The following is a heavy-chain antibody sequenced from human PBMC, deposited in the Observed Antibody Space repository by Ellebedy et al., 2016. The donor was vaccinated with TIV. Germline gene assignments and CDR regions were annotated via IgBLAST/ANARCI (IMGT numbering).Heavy chain of an antibody. CDR1: GFTFSDYY. Sequence: GESLKISCAASGFTFSDYYMSWIRQAPGKGLEWVAVIAYDGIEKYDSDSVKGRFTISRDNSKNTLYLQMNNLRPEDTAVYYCAKLGATTRIGAFDNGDYWGQGTLVTVSS. V-gene: IGHV3-30*18. CDR3: AKLGATTRIGAFDNGDY. J-gene: IGHJ4*02. D-gene: IGHD2/OR15-2a*01. CDR2: IAYDGIEK.